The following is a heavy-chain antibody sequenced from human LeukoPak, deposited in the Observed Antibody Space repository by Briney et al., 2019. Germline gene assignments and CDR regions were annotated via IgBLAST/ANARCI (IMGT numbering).Heavy chain of an antibody. Sequence: GGSLRLSCAASGFTFSSYGMHWVRQAPGKGLEWVAVIWYDGSNKYYADSVKGRFTVSRDNSKNTLYLQMNSLRAEDTAVYYCAREDREIATIPFDYWGQGTLVTVSS. D-gene: IGHD5-24*01. CDR2: IWYDGSNK. V-gene: IGHV3-33*01. J-gene: IGHJ4*02. CDR1: GFTFSSYG. CDR3: AREDREIATIPFDY.